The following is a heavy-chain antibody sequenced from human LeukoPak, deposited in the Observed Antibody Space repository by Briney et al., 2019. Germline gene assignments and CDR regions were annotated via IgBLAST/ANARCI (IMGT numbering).Heavy chain of an antibody. V-gene: IGHV1-24*01. CDR3: ARCIAAREYYYYYMDV. D-gene: IGHD6-6*01. J-gene: IGHJ6*03. CDR1: GYTLTELS. Sequence: ASVKVSYKVSGYTLTELSMHWVRQAPGKGLEWMEGFDPEDGETIYAQKFQGRVTITTDESTSTAYMELSSLRSEDTAVYYCARCIAAREYYYYYMDVWGKGTTVTVSS. CDR2: FDPEDGET.